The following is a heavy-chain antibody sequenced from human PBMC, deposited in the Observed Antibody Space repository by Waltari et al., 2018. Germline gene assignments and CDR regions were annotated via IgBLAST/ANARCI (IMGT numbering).Heavy chain of an antibody. J-gene: IGHJ3*01. CDR1: GYTFTAYH. V-gene: IGHV1-2*06. CDR2: INPNTGGT. Sequence: QVQLVQSGAAVKKPGASVKVSCRASGYTFTAYHMHWVRQAPGQGLEWMGRINPNTGGTTYAQKFGGRVTMTRDTAISTAYMELHSLTTEDTAVYFCASNRDMLTRGQGTMVIVSS. CDR3: ASNRDMLT. D-gene: IGHD3-16*01.